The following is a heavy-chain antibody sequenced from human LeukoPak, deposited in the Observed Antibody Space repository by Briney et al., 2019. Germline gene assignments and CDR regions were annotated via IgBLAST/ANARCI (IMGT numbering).Heavy chain of an antibody. CDR3: AKNFRIGYSAHFDY. CDR2: IYENGGTT. J-gene: IGHJ4*02. D-gene: IGHD2-21*01. V-gene: IGHV3-23*01. Sequence: GGSLRLSCVGSGFTFRSHAMSWVRQAPEKGLEFVSGIYENGGTTYYADSVKGRFSISRDNSKNTLYLQMDSLRGEDTAVYYCAKNFRIGYSAHFDYWGQGALVTVSS. CDR1: GFTFRSHA.